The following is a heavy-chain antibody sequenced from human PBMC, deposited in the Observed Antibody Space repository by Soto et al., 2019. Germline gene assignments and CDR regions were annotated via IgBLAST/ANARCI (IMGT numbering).Heavy chain of an antibody. J-gene: IGHJ4*02. CDR2: FHDSGST. V-gene: IGHV4-39*01. CDR1: GGSISRNTYY. CDR3: SAAPNFYYFDY. D-gene: IGHD2-2*01. Sequence: SETLSLTCTVSGGSISRNTYYWGWIRHPPGKGLEWIGSFHDSGSTYYNPSLESRVTISVDTSKNQFSLNLHSVTAADTAVYHCSAAPNFYYFDYWGRGSLVTVSS.